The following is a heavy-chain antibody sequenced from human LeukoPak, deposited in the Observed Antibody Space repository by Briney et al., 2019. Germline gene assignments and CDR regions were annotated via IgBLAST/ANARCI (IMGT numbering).Heavy chain of an antibody. CDR1: GFTFSSYS. Sequence: PGGSLRLSCAASGFTFSSYSMNWVRQAPGKGLEWISYICSGSSAIYYAHSVKGRFTISRDNAKNSLYLQTNSLRAEDTAVYYCAAQSGSGSNYPDYWGQGTLVTVSS. V-gene: IGHV3-48*01. CDR3: AAQSGSGSNYPDY. D-gene: IGHD3-10*01. J-gene: IGHJ4*02. CDR2: ICSGSSAI.